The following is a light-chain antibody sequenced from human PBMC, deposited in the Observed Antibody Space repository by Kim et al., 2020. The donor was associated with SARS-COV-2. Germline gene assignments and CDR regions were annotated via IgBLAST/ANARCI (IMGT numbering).Light chain of an antibody. CDR1: TLRRFY. V-gene: IGLV3-19*01. CDR3: SSRDTIEWL. CDR2: GKN. J-gene: IGLJ3*02. Sequence: SSELTQDPDVSVALGQTVRITCQGDTLRRFYASWYQQKPGQAPALLIYGKNNRPSGIPARFSGSDSGDTASLTITGVQAEDEADYYCSSRDTIEWLFGGGTQLTVL.